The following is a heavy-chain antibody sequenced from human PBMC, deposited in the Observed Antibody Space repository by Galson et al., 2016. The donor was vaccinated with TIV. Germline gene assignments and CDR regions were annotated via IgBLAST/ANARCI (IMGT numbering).Heavy chain of an antibody. CDR3: ARDVRRTWTKLDD. V-gene: IGHV1-69*10. CDR2: IIPIFGVP. Sequence: SVKVSCKASGGTFSNYGVSWVRQAPGQGLEWMGGIIPIFGVPKYGQKVQGRFTKTTDISASTAYMELSSLTSDDTAVYYCARDVRRTWTKLDDWGQGTLVTVS. CDR1: GGTFSNYG. D-gene: IGHD1-1*01. J-gene: IGHJ4*02.